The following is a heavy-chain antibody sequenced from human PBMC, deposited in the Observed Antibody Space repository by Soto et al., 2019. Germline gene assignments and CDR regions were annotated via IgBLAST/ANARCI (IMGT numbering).Heavy chain of an antibody. Sequence: EVQLVESGGGLVQPGGSLRLSCAASGFTFSSYSMNWVRQAPGKGLEWVSLISSSGTTIYYADSVKGRFTISRDNAKNSLYLQMNSLRAEDTAVYYCARIGFYDFWSGYESPMDVWGKRTTVTVSS. CDR3: ARIGFYDFWSGYESPMDV. V-gene: IGHV3-48*01. CDR1: GFTFSSYS. CDR2: ISSSGTTI. J-gene: IGHJ6*03. D-gene: IGHD3-3*01.